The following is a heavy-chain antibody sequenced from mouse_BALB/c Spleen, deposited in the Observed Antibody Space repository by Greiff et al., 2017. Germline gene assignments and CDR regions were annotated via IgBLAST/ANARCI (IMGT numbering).Heavy chain of an antibody. CDR3: ARGHGYGAMDY. CDR2: ISSGGSYT. CDR1: GFTFSSYA. D-gene: IGHD1-2*01. Sequence: EVHLVESGGGLVKPGGSLKLSCAASGFTFSSYAMSWVRQSPEKRLEWVAEISSGGSYTYYPDTVTGRFTISRDNAKNTLYLEMSSLRSEDTAMYYCARGHGYGAMDYWGQGTSVTVSS. J-gene: IGHJ4*01. V-gene: IGHV5-9-4*01.